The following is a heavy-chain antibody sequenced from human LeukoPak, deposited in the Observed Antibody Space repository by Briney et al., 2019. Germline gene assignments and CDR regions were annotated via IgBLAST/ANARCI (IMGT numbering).Heavy chain of an antibody. CDR2: IYYSGST. J-gene: IGHJ6*03. Sequence: SETLSLTCTVSGGSISSYYWSWIRQPPGKGLEWIGYIYYSGSTNYNPSLKSRVTISVDTSKNQFSLKLSSVTAADTAVYYCARVRDVDTVYYYMDVWGKGTTVTVSS. CDR3: ARVRDVDTVYYYMDV. CDR1: GGSISSYY. V-gene: IGHV4-59*01. D-gene: IGHD5-18*01.